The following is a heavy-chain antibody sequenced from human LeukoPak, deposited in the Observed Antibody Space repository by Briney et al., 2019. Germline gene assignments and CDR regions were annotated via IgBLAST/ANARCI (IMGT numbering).Heavy chain of an antibody. CDR3: AKSVGRWFGELFTYFDY. CDR1: GFTFSSYG. Sequence: PGGSLRLSCAASGFTFSSYGMHWVRQAPGKGLEWVAVISYDGGNKYYADSVKGRFTISRDNSKNTLYLQMNSLRAEDTAVYYCAKSVGRWFGELFTYFDYWGQGTLVTVSS. V-gene: IGHV3-30*18. CDR2: ISYDGGNK. D-gene: IGHD3-10*01. J-gene: IGHJ4*02.